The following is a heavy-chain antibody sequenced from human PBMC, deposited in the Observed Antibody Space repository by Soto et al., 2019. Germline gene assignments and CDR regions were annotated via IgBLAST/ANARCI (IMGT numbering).Heavy chain of an antibody. J-gene: IGHJ4*02. V-gene: IGHV3-30-3*01. CDR2: ISYDGSNK. CDR3: VFAGAAAGLFDY. D-gene: IGHD6-13*01. CDR1: GFTFSSYA. Sequence: GGSLRLSCAASGFTFSSYAMHWVRQAPGKGLEWVAVISYDGSNKYYADSVKGRFTISRDNSKNTLYLQMNSLRAEDTAVYYCVFAGAAAGLFDYWGQGTLVTVS.